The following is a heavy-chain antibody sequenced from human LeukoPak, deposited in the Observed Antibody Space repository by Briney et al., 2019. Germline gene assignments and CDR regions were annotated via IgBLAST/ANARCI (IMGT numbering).Heavy chain of an antibody. CDR2: IIPIFGTA. D-gene: IGHD6-13*01. Sequence: SVKVSCKASGGTFSSYAISWVRQAPGQGLEWMGGIIPIFGTANYAQKFQGRVTITTDESTSTAYMELSSLRSEDTAVYYCAREGYSSSWYYYYYYYMDVWGKGTTVTVSS. V-gene: IGHV1-69*05. CDR3: AREGYSSSWYYYYYYYMDV. J-gene: IGHJ6*03. CDR1: GGTFSSYA.